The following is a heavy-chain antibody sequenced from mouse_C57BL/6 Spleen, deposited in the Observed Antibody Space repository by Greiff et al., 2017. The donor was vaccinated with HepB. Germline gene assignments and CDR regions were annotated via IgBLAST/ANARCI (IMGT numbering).Heavy chain of an antibody. CDR3: ADSYYYGSSYGFFFAY. V-gene: IGHV1-26*01. D-gene: IGHD1-1*01. J-gene: IGHJ3*01. CDR1: GYTFTDYY. Sequence: EVQLQQSGPELVKPGASVKISCKASGYTFTDYYMNWVKQSHGKSLEWIGDINPNNGGTSYNQKFKGKATLTVDKSSSTAYMELRSLTSEDSAVYYCADSYYYGSSYGFFFAYWGQGTLVTVSA. CDR2: INPNNGGT.